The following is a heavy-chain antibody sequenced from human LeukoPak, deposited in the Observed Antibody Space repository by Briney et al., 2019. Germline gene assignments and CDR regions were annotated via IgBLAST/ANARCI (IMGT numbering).Heavy chain of an antibody. CDR1: GASFSGYF. CDR2: IKYDGTT. CDR3: AGGPDYYGDYISWFPDAFHI. Sequence: PSETLSLTCAVSGASFSGYFWNWIRQSPEKGLEWIGEIKYDGTTNYNPSLTSRVTMSIDKATNQFHLKVTSLTAADTAVYYCAGGPDYYGDYISWFPDAFHIWGQGTLVSVSP. D-gene: IGHD4-17*01. V-gene: IGHV4-34*01. J-gene: IGHJ3*02.